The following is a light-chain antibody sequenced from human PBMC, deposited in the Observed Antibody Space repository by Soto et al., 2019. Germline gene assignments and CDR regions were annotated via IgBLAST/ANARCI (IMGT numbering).Light chain of an antibody. CDR2: YDS. CDR3: QVWDSSSDHVE. V-gene: IGLV3-21*04. CDR1: NIGSKS. Sequence: SYELTQPPSVSVAPGKTARITCGGNNIGSKSVHWYQQKPGQAPVLDIYYDSDRPSGIPERFSGSNSGNTATLTISRVEAGDEADYYCQVWDSSSDHVEFGGGTKLTVL. J-gene: IGLJ2*01.